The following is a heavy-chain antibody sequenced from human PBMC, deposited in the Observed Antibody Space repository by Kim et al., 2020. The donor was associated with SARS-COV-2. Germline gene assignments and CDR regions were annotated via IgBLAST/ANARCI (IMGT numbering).Heavy chain of an antibody. CDR3: ARSGRQWLVRGGNWFDP. D-gene: IGHD6-19*01. CDR1: GGSFSGYY. V-gene: IGHV4-34*01. CDR2: INHSGST. J-gene: IGHJ5*02. Sequence: SETLSLTCAVYGGSFSGYYWSWIRQPPGKGLEWIGEINHSGSTNYNPSRKSRVTISVDTTKNQFPLKLSSVTAADTAVYYCARSGRQWLVRGGNWFDPWGQGTLVTVSS.